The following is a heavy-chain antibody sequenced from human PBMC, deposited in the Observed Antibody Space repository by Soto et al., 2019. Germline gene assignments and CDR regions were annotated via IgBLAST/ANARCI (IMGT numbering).Heavy chain of an antibody. CDR1: GFTFSSYW. J-gene: IGHJ4*02. CDR3: ARDRGTAVAGTPDY. D-gene: IGHD6-19*01. V-gene: IGHV3-74*01. Sequence: GVLRLSCAASGFTFSSYWMHWVRQAPGKGLVWVSRINSDGSSTSYADSVKGRFAISRDNAKNTLYLQMNSLRAEDTAVYYCARDRGTAVAGTPDYWGQGTLVTVSS. CDR2: INSDGSST.